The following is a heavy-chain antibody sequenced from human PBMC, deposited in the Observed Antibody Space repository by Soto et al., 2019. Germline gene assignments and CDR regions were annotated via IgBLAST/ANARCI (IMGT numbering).Heavy chain of an antibody. D-gene: IGHD4-17*01. CDR1: GGSVSSANYY. Sequence: PSETLSLTCTVSGGSVSSANYYWSWIRQPPGKGLEWIGYIYRTGGTKYNPSLKSRVTISIDTSKNQFSLKLSSVTAADTAVYYCARAAYDYGDYGQYYYYYGMDVWGQGTTVTVSS. V-gene: IGHV4-61*01. CDR2: IYRTGGT. CDR3: ARAAYDYGDYGQYYYYYGMDV. J-gene: IGHJ6*02.